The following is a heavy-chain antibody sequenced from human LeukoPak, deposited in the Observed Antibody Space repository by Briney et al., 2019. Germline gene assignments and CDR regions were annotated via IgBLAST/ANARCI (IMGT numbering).Heavy chain of an antibody. Sequence: ASVKVSCKASGYTFTGYYMHWVRQAPGQGLEWMGRINPNSGGTNYAQKFQGRATMTRDTSISTAYMELSRLRSDDTAVYYCARDGYYDSSGYYYANFWYYYYGMDVWGQGTTVTASS. CDR3: ARDGYYDSSGYYYANFWYYYYGMDV. CDR2: INPNSGGT. CDR1: GYTFTGYY. J-gene: IGHJ6*02. V-gene: IGHV1-2*06. D-gene: IGHD3-22*01.